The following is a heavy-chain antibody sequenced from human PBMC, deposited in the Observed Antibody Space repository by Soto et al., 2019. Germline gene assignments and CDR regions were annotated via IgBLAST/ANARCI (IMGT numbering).Heavy chain of an antibody. V-gene: IGHV4-59*01. D-gene: IGHD3-22*01. J-gene: IGHJ4*02. CDR3: ARDRIDTSGYIDY. CDR2: IYYSGST. CDR1: GGSISSYY. Sequence: SETLSLTCTFSGGSISSYYWSWIRQPPGKGLEWIGYIYYSGSTKYNPSLKSRVTISVDTSKNQFSLKLSSVTAADTAVYYCARDRIDTSGYIDYWGQGTLVTVSS.